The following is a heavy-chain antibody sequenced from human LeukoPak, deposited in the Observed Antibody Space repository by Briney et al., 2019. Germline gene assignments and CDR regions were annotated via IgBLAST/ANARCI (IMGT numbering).Heavy chain of an antibody. Sequence: PGRSLRLSCAASGFTFSSYGMHWVRQAPGKGLEWVAVIWYDGSNKHYADSVKGRFTISRDNSKNTLYLQMNSPRAEDTAVYYCARVESGYWGQGTLVTVSS. V-gene: IGHV3-33*01. CDR3: ARVESGY. J-gene: IGHJ4*02. CDR1: GFTFSSYG. CDR2: IWYDGSNK.